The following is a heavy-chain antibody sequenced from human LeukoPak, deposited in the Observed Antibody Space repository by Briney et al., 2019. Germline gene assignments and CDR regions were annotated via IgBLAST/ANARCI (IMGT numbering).Heavy chain of an antibody. D-gene: IGHD3-22*01. CDR3: ARGKRIWYDSSGYYPFDY. J-gene: IGHJ4*02. V-gene: IGHV1-69*13. Sequence: SVKVSCKASGGTFSSYAISWVRQAPGQGLEWMGGIIPIFGTANYAQKFQGRVTITADETTSTAYMELSSLRSEDTAVYYCARGKRIWYDSSGYYPFDYWGQGTLVTVSS. CDR1: GGTFSSYA. CDR2: IIPIFGTA.